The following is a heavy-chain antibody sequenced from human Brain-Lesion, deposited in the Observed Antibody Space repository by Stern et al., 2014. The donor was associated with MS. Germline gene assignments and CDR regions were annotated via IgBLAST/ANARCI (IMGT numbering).Heavy chain of an antibody. CDR1: GYTLTELS. J-gene: IGHJ4*02. Sequence: VQLVESGAEVKKPGASVKVSCKVSGYTLTELSMHWVRQAPRKGLEWMGGFDPEDGETISAQTFQGRVTMTEAPSTATPSLELSSLRSEDTAVYYCATLSPGAGGNYYRHFDYWGQGTLVTVSS. CDR2: FDPEDGET. D-gene: IGHD1-26*01. CDR3: ATLSPGAGGNYYRHFDY. V-gene: IGHV1-24*01.